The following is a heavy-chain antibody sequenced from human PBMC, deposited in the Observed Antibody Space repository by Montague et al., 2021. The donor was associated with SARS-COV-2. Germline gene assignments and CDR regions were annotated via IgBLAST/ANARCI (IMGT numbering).Heavy chain of an antibody. CDR1: GGSFSGYY. V-gene: IGHV4-34*01. Sequence: SETLSLTCAVYGGSFSGYYWSWIRQPPGKGLEWIGEINHSGSINYNPSLKSRVTISVDTSKNQSSLKLSSVTAADTAVYYCARGYQLRFLEWSSRQSTFDYWGQGTLVTVSS. CDR3: ARGYQLRFLEWSSRQSTFDY. D-gene: IGHD3-3*01. J-gene: IGHJ4*02. CDR2: INHSGSI.